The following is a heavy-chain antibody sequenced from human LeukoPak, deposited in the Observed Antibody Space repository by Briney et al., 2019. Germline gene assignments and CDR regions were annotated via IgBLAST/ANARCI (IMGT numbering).Heavy chain of an antibody. CDR3: ARERFAAGYRYLDY. CDR1: GGSINSGGYF. Sequence: SETLSLTCTVSGGSINSGGYFWNWIRQHPGRGLEWIGSIYYTGSTSYYPSLKSRLTISIATSKNQFSLRLNSVIAADTAVYYCARERFAAGYRYLDYWGQGTLVTVSS. CDR2: IYYTGST. D-gene: IGHD3-9*01. V-gene: IGHV4-31*03. J-gene: IGHJ4*02.